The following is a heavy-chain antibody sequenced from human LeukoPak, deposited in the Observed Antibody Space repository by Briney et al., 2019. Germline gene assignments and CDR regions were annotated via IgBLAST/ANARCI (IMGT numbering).Heavy chain of an antibody. J-gene: IGHJ4*02. D-gene: IGHD6-13*01. CDR2: ISAYNGNT. V-gene: IGHV1-18*01. Sequence: ASVKVSCKASGYTFTSYGISWVRQAPGQGLEWMGWISAYNGNTNHAQKLQGRVTMTTDTSTSTAYMELRSLRSDDTAVYYCARDLNRIAAAGVDYWGQGTLVTVSS. CDR3: ARDLNRIAAAGVDY. CDR1: GYTFTSYG.